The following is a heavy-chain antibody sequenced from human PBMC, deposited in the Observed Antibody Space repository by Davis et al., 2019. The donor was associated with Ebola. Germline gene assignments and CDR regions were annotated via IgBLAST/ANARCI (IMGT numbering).Heavy chain of an antibody. D-gene: IGHD3-3*01. J-gene: IGHJ4*02. CDR1: GGSISSYY. CDR2: IYYSGST. V-gene: IGHV4-59*01. Sequence: MPSETLSLTCTVSGGSISSYYWSWIRQPPGKGLEWIGYIYYSGSTNYNPSLKSRVTISVDTSKNQFSLKLSSVTAADTAVYYCARAGLNDFWSGSLWGFDYWGQGTLVTVSS. CDR3: ARAGLNDFWSGSLWGFDY.